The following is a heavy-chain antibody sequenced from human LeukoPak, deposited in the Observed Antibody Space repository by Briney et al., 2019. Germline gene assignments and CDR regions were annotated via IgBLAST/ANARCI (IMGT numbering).Heavy chain of an antibody. Sequence: GGSLRLSCAASGFTFSSYGMHWVRQAPGKGLEWVAFIRYDGSNKYYADSVKGRFTISRDNSKNTLYLQMNSLRAEDTAVYYCAKDANIIVATIHSYYYYMDVWGKGTTVTVSS. CDR3: AKDANIIVATIHSYYYYMDV. CDR1: GFTFSSYG. CDR2: IRYDGSNK. D-gene: IGHD5-12*01. J-gene: IGHJ6*03. V-gene: IGHV3-30*02.